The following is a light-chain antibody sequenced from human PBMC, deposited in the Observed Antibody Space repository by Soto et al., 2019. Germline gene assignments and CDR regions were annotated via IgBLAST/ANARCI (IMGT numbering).Light chain of an antibody. CDR2: EVI. J-gene: IGLJ2*01. V-gene: IGLV2-8*01. CDR3: SSYAGSNNLHVL. Sequence: QSVLTQPPSASGSPGQSVTISCTGSSSDVGGDEYVSWYQQHPGKAPKLIIYEVIKRPSGFPDRFSGSKSGNTASLTVSGLQAEDESDYYCSSYAGSNNLHVLFGGGTKLTVL. CDR1: SSDVGGDEY.